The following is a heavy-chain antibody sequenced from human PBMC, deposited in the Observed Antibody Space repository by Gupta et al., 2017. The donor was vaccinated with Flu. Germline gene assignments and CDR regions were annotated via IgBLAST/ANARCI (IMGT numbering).Heavy chain of an antibody. CDR2: IWYDGSNK. D-gene: IGHD1-26*01. CDR3: AGRMDV. J-gene: IGHJ6*02. V-gene: IGHV3-33*01. CDR1: VFTFSSYG. Sequence: QVQLVESGGGVVQTGRSLRLYWAASVFTFSSYGLHGVRQAPGKGLEWVSVIWYDGSNKYYADSVKGRFTISRDNSKNTLYLQMNSLRAEDTAVYYCAGRMDVWGQGTTVPLSS.